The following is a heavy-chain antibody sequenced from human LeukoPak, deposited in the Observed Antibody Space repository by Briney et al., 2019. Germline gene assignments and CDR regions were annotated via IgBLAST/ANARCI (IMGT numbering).Heavy chain of an antibody. J-gene: IGHJ4*02. V-gene: IGHV1-24*01. CDR3: ATPKYYYGSGSYYPFDY. CDR1: GYTLTELS. CDR2: FDPEDGET. Sequence: GASVKVSCKVSGYTLTELSMHWVRQAPGKGLEWMGGFDPEDGETIYAQKFQGRVTMTEDTSTDTAYMELSSLRSEDTAVYYCATPKYYYGSGSYYPFDYWGQGTLVTVSS. D-gene: IGHD3-10*01.